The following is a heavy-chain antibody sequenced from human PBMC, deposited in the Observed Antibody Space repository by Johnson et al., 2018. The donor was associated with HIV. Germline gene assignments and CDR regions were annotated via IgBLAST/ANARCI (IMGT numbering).Heavy chain of an antibody. V-gene: IGHV3-9*01. J-gene: IGHJ3*02. CDR2: ISWNSGNI. CDR1: GFSFDDYA. D-gene: IGHD1-26*01. CDR3: AKEMAPSGSYHRPLPGSFDI. Sequence: VQLVESGGGLVQPGRSLRLSCAASGFSFDDYAMHWVRQAPGKGLEWVSGISWNSGNIAYADSVKGRFTISRDNAKNSLYLQMNSLRVEDTALYYCAKEMAPSGSYHRPLPGSFDIWGQGTMVTVSS.